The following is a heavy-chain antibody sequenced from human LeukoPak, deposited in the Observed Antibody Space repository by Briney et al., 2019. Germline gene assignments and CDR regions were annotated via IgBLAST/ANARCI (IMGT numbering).Heavy chain of an antibody. CDR3: ARPRGITIFGVVPSGYYGMDV. D-gene: IGHD3-3*01. CDR1: GGTFSSYA. CDR2: IIPILGIA. Sequence: ASVKVSCKASGGTFSSYAISWVRQAPGQGLEWMGRIIPILGIANYAQKFQGRVTITADKSTSTAYMELSSLRSEDTAVYYCARPRGITIFGVVPSGYYGMDVWGQGTTVTVSS. V-gene: IGHV1-69*04. J-gene: IGHJ6*02.